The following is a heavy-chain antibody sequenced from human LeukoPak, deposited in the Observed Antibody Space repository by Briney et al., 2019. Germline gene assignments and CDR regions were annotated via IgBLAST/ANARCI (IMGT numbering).Heavy chain of an antibody. CDR1: GFTFSSYG. Sequence: GGSLRLSCAASGFTFSSYGMTWVRQAPGKGLEWVSYISSSSSTIYYADSVKGRFTISRDNAKNTLYLQMNSLRAEDTAVYYCARRSGIAVAGAFDYWGQGTLVTVSS. J-gene: IGHJ4*02. CDR3: ARRSGIAVAGAFDY. D-gene: IGHD6-19*01. CDR2: ISSSSSTI. V-gene: IGHV3-48*01.